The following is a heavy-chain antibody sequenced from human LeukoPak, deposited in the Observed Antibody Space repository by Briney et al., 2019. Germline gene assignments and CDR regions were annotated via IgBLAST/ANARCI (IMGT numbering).Heavy chain of an antibody. V-gene: IGHV4-30-2*01. CDR2: IYHSGST. CDR3: ARAPSYYDSSGSYGMDV. Sequence: SETLSLTCAVSGGSISSGGYSWSWIRQPPGKGLEWIGYIYHSGSTYYNPSLKSRVTISVDRSKNQFSLKLSSVTAADTAVYYCARAPSYYDSSGSYGMDVWGQGTTVTVSS. CDR1: GGSISSGGYS. D-gene: IGHD3-22*01. J-gene: IGHJ6*02.